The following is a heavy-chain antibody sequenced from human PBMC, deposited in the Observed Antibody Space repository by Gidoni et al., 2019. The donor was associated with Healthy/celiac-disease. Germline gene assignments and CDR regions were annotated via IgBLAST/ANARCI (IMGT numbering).Heavy chain of an antibody. CDR2: INHSGST. CDR3: ARGPREARITVYQGTGYFDY. J-gene: IGHJ4*02. Sequence: QVQLQQWGAGLLKPSATLSLTCAVYGGSFSGYYWSWVRQPPGKGLEWIGEINHSGSTNYNPSLKSRVTISVDTSKNQFSLKLSSVTAADTAVYYCARGPREARITVYQGTGYFDYWGQGTLVTVSS. CDR1: GGSFSGYY. D-gene: IGHD3-9*01. V-gene: IGHV4-34*01.